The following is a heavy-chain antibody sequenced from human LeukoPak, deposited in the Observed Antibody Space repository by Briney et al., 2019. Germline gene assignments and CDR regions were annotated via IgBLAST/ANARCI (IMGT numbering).Heavy chain of an antibody. CDR3: ARGCYDSSGYYVY. D-gene: IGHD3-22*01. CDR2: ITGSSTDI. V-gene: IGHV3-21*01. CDR1: GFIFSNYA. J-gene: IGHJ4*02. Sequence: GGSLRLSCVASGFIFSNYAFNWVRQAPGKGLEWVSSITGSSTDIYYADSVKGRFTISRDNAKNSLYLQMNSLRAEDTAVYYCARGCYDSSGYYVYWGQGTLVTVSS.